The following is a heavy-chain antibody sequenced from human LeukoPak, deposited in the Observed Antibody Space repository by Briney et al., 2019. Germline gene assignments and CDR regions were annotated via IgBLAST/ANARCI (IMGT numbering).Heavy chain of an antibody. D-gene: IGHD3-10*02. J-gene: IGHJ6*04. CDR1: GFTFSNYW. CDR3: AELGITMIGGV. V-gene: IGHV3-74*01. CDR2: INPDGSNT. Sequence: GGSLRLSCAASGFTFSNYWMHWVRQDPGKGLVWVSYINPDGSNTNYADSVKGRFTISRDNAKNSLYLQMNSLRAEDTAVYYCAELGITMIGGVWGKGTTVTISS.